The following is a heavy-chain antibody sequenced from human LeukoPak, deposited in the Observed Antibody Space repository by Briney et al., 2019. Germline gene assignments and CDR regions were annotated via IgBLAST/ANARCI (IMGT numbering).Heavy chain of an antibody. J-gene: IGHJ4*02. CDR1: RGSISSSNYY. D-gene: IGHD3-22*01. Sequence: SETLSLICGVSRGSISSSNYYWGWIRQPPGKGLEWIGNIYYSGTTYYNPSLPSLKSRVTILVDTSKNQFSLKLTSVTAADTAMYYCVRGYYNNSRYHFVGYWGQGILVTVSS. CDR3: VRGYYNNSRYHFVGY. V-gene: IGHV4-39*07. CDR2: IYYSGTT.